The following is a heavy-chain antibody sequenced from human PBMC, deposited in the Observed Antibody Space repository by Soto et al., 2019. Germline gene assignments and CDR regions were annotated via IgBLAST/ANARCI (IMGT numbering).Heavy chain of an antibody. V-gene: IGHV1-69*01. CDR3: ARSIGYCSSTGCSFRWFDP. CDR2: IIPIFGTA. J-gene: IGHJ5*02. Sequence: QVQLVQSGAEVKKPGSSVKVSCKASGGTFSSYAISWVRQAPGQGLEWMGGIIPIFGTANYAQKFQGRVTITADESTSTAYMELSSLRSEDTAVYYCARSIGYCSSTGCSFRWFDPWGQGTLVTVSS. D-gene: IGHD2-2*01. CDR1: GGTFSSYA.